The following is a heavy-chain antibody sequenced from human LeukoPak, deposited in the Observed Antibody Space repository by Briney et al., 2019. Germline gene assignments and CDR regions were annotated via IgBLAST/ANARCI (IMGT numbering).Heavy chain of an antibody. CDR1: GFTFDDYG. CDR3: ARGPYSSGWYGLDY. CDR2: IYSSGSA. Sequence: GGSLRLSCAASGFTFDDYGMSWVRQAPGKGLEWVSVIYSSGSAYYADSVKGRFTISRDNSKNTLYLQMNSLRAEDTAVYYCARGPYSSGWYGLDYWGQGTLVTVSS. D-gene: IGHD6-19*01. V-gene: IGHV3-53*01. J-gene: IGHJ4*02.